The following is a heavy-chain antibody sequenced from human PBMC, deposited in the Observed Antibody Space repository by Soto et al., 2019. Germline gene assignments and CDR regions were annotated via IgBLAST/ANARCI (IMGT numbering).Heavy chain of an antibody. D-gene: IGHD2-21*02. CDR3: ARADRTLVTSYSLDV. J-gene: IGHJ6*02. CDR2: INHSGTI. V-gene: IGHV4-34*01. Sequence: QVRLQQWGAGLLKPSETLSLTCAVYGGSLGGDYWTWIRQVPGKGLEWIGEINHSGTINFDPSLRSRLTISLDTSKKEFSLKLSSVTDADTATYYCARADRTLVTSYSLDVWGQGTTVTVSS. CDR1: GGSLGGDY.